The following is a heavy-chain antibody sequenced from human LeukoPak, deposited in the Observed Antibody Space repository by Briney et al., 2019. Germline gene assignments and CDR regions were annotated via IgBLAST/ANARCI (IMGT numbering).Heavy chain of an antibody. J-gene: IGHJ5*02. CDR3: ASGTSRVSSSASWFDP. CDR1: GFPVSSNY. V-gene: IGHV3-66*01. D-gene: IGHD6-6*01. Sequence: PGGSLRLSCAASGFPVSSNYMSWVRQAPGKGLEWVSVIYSGGSTYYADSVKGRFTISRDNAKNSLYLQMNSLRAEDTAVYYCASGTSRVSSSASWFDPWGQGTLVTVSS. CDR2: IYSGGST.